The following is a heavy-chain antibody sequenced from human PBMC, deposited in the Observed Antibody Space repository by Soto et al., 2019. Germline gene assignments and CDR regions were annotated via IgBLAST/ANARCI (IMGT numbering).Heavy chain of an antibody. J-gene: IGHJ4*02. CDR2: IYSGGTT. D-gene: IGHD2-15*01. CDR1: GFTVSSSY. V-gene: IGHV3-53*01. Sequence: EVQLVESGGGLIQPGGSLRLSCAASGFTVSSSYITWVRQAPGQGLVWISVIYSGGTTYYAAAVKGRFTISSDNAKNTMYLQMNSMRVEDTVVYYCAGGSGQCYYGGSGSGPLDYWGQGTLVTVSS. CDR3: AGGSGQCYYGGSGSGPLDY.